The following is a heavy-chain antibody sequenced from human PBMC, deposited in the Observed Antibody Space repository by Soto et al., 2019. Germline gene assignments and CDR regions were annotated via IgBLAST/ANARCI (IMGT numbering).Heavy chain of an antibody. D-gene: IGHD3-10*02. J-gene: IGHJ3*01. CDR1: GGSVITRSYY. CDR2: ISHSAGT. V-gene: IGHV4-61*01. CDR3: ARIPTMLLAFDV. Sequence: QVQLQESGPGLVKPSETLSLTCAVSGGSVITRSYYRSWIRQPPGGGLEWIGSISHSAGTKFYPSRKIRVTLSLDTSKNLFSLRLISSTAADTATYFCARIPTMLLAFDVWCQGTLVTVSS.